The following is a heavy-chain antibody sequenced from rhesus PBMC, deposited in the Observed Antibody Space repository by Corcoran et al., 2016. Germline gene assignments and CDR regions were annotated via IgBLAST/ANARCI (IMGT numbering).Heavy chain of an antibody. V-gene: IGHV4S7*01. CDR2: IYGGSGST. CDR3: ARDFSSWSFFDY. D-gene: IGHD6-13*01. CDR1: GGSISGYYL. Sequence: QVQLQESGPGVVKPSETLSLTCAVSGGSISGYYLWSWIRQPPGKGLECIGFIYGGSGSTRYNPSLKSRVIISIDTSKNQFSLKLSSVTAADTAVYYCARDFSSWSFFDYWGQGVLVTVSS. J-gene: IGHJ4*01.